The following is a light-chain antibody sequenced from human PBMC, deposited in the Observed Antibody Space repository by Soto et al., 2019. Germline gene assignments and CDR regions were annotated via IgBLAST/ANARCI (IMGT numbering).Light chain of an antibody. J-gene: IGKJ1*01. Sequence: DIVMTQFPATLSVSPGERATLSFRASQTLGSNLAWYQQKPGQAPRLLIYGASTRAAGFPARFSGSGSGTDFTLTISSLQSEDFALYYCQHYNNWPTFGQGTKVDI. CDR3: QHYNNWPT. CDR2: GAS. V-gene: IGKV3-15*01. CDR1: QTLGSN.